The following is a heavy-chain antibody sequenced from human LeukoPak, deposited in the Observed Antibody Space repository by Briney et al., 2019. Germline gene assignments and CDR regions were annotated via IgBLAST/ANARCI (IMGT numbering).Heavy chain of an antibody. CDR1: GFTFSDYY. D-gene: IGHD6-19*01. CDR2: ISSSGSTI. Sequence: PGGSLRLSCAASGFTFSDYYMSWIRQAPGKGLEWVSYISSSGSTIYYADSVKGRFTISRDNSKNSLYLQMNSLRTEDTALYYCAKDSSGWPFDYWGQGTLVTVSS. CDR3: AKDSSGWPFDY. V-gene: IGHV3-11*01. J-gene: IGHJ4*02.